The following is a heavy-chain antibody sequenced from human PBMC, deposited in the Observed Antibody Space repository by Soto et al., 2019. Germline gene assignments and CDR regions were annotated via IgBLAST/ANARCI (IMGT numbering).Heavy chain of an antibody. V-gene: IGHV1-69*06. J-gene: IGHJ6*02. Sequence: SVKVSCKDSGGTFGSYAIRWVRQDPEQGLEWMGGIIPIFGTANYAQKFQGRVTITADKSTSTAYMELSSLRSEDTAVYYCARVTSTMVRGVTHYYGMDVWGQGTTVT. CDR3: ARVTSTMVRGVTHYYGMDV. D-gene: IGHD3-10*01. CDR2: IIPIFGTA. CDR1: GGTFGSYA.